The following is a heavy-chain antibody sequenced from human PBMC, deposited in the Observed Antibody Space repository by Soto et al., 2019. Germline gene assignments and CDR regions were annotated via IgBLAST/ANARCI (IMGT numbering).Heavy chain of an antibody. CDR1: GYTFTSYG. Sequence: GASVKVSCKASGYTFTSYGISWVRQAPGQGLEWMGWISAYNGNTNYAQKLQGRVTMTTDTSTSTAYMELRSLRSDDTAVYYCAIDSGFAGAYNWFDLWGQRTLVTVSA. D-gene: IGHD3-10*01. V-gene: IGHV1-18*01. CDR3: AIDSGFAGAYNWFDL. J-gene: IGHJ5*02. CDR2: ISAYNGNT.